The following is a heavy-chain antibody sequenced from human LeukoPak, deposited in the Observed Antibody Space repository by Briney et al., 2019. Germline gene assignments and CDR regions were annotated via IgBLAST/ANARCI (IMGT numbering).Heavy chain of an antibody. Sequence: GGSLRLSCAASGFTFSRFAMSWVRQAPGKGRECVSYISSSGSTIYYAESVKGRFTISRDNAKNSLYLQMNSLRAEDTAVYYCARDAPEYSSSSDFDYWGQGTLVTVYS. J-gene: IGHJ4*02. D-gene: IGHD6-6*01. CDR2: ISSSGSTI. CDR3: ARDAPEYSSSSDFDY. CDR1: GFTFSRFA. V-gene: IGHV3-48*03.